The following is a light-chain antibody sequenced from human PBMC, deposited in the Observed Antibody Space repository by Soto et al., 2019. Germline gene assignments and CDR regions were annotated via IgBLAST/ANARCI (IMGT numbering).Light chain of an antibody. V-gene: IGKV3-11*01. J-gene: IGKJ4*01. CDR1: HSVTTH. Sequence: EIVLTQSPDTLSLSPGERATLSCWASHSVTTHLAWFQQRPGQTPRLLIYDASTRAPGIPARFSGRGSGADFTLTISRLEPEDFAVYYCQQFSSYPLTFGGGTKVDIK. CDR2: DAS. CDR3: QQFSSYPLT.